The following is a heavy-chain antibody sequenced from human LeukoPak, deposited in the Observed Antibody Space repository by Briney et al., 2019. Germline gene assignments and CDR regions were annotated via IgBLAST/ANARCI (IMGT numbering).Heavy chain of an antibody. CDR3: TTGPFYYYGMDV. Sequence: GGSLRLSCAASGFTFSNAWMSWVRQAPGKGLEWVGRIKSKTDGGTTDYAAPVKGRFTISRDDSKHTLYLQMNSLKTEDTAVYYCTTGPFYYYGMDVWGQGTTVTVSS. CDR1: GFTFSNAW. CDR2: IKSKTDGGTT. V-gene: IGHV3-15*01. J-gene: IGHJ6*02.